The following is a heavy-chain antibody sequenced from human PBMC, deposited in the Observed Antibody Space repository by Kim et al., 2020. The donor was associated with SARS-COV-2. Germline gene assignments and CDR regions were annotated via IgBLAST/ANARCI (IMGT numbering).Heavy chain of an antibody. Sequence: SETLSLTCTVSGYSISSSTYYWGWIRQPPGKGLEWLASIYSSGTTYYNPSLKGRVTISVDTSTNQFSLKLTSVSAADTAVFYCATSYSYYAVDVWGQGTTVTVSS. V-gene: IGHV4-39*01. CDR1: GYSISSSTYY. CDR2: IYSSGTT. J-gene: IGHJ6*01. CDR3: ATSYSYYAVDV.